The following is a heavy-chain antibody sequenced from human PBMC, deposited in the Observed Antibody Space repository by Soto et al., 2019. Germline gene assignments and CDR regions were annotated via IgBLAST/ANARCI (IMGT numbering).Heavy chain of an antibody. D-gene: IGHD4-17*01. CDR1: GFTFSDYY. CDR2: ISSSSYT. Sequence: GGSLRLSCAASGFTFSDYYMSWIRQAPGKGLEWVSYISSSSYTNYADSVKGRFTISRDNAKNSLYLQMNSLRAEDTAVYYCARDVLHLTTVTTRYNSGMYICGQGTTVTISS. J-gene: IGHJ6*02. V-gene: IGHV3-11*06. CDR3: ARDVLHLTTVTTRYNSGMYI.